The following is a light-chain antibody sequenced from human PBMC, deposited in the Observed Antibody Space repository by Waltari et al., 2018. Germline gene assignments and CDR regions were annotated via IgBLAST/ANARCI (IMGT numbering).Light chain of an antibody. CDR3: QQSYSTPFT. Sequence: DIQMTQSPSSLSASVGDRVTITCRASQNISSYLNWYQQKPGKAPKLLSYAASSLQSGVPSRFSGSVSGTDVTLTISNLQPEHFATYYCQQSYSTPFTFGPGNKVDI. CDR2: AAS. V-gene: IGKV1-39*01. J-gene: IGKJ3*01. CDR1: QNISSY.